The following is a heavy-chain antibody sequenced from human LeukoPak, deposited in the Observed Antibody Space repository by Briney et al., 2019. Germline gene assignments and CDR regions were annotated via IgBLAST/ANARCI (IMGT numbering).Heavy chain of an antibody. V-gene: IGHV4-59*08. CDR2: IYYSGST. Sequence: SETLSLTCTVSGGSISSYYWSWVRQPPGKGLEWIGYIYYSGSTNYNPSLKSQVTISVDTSKNQFSLKLSSVTAADTAVYYCARLSIVGATNFDYWGQGTLVSVSS. D-gene: IGHD1-26*01. J-gene: IGHJ4*02. CDR3: ARLSIVGATNFDY. CDR1: GGSISSYY.